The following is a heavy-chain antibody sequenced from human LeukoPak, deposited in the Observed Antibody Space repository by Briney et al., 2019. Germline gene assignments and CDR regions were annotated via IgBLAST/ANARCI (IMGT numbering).Heavy chain of an antibody. CDR2: IIPIFGTA. CDR3: ARDIWWNYRGPQFDP. CDR1: GGTFSSYA. Sequence: SVKVSCKASGGTFSSYAISWVRQAPGQGLEWMGGIIPIFGTANYAQKFQGRVTITADESTSTAYMELSSLRSEDTAVYYCARDIWWNYRGPQFDPWGQGTLVTVSS. V-gene: IGHV1-69*13. J-gene: IGHJ5*02. D-gene: IGHD1-7*01.